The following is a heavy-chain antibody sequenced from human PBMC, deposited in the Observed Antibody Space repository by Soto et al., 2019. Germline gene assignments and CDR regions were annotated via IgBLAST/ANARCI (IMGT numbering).Heavy chain of an antibody. J-gene: IGHJ4*02. Sequence: GASVKVSCKASGYTFITYAMHWVRQAPGQRLEWMGWINAGNGNTKYSQKFQGRVSITRDTSASTAYVELSSLRSEDTAVYYCARGIIVGGWYPYYFDYWGQGTLVTVSS. CDR2: INAGNGNT. V-gene: IGHV1-3*01. D-gene: IGHD6-19*01. CDR1: GYTFITYA. CDR3: ARGIIVGGWYPYYFDY.